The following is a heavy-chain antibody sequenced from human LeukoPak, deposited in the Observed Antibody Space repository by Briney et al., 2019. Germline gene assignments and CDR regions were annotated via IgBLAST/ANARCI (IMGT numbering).Heavy chain of an antibody. CDR2: MNPNSGNT. J-gene: IGHJ4*02. D-gene: IGHD2-21*02. CDR3: ARVSESGIVVVTDYFDY. Sequence: ASVKVSCKASGYIFTSYDINWVRQATGQGLEWMGWMNPNSGNTGYAQKFQGRVTMTRNTSISTAYMERSSLRSEDTAVYYCARVSESGIVVVTDYFDYWGQGTLVTVSS. CDR1: GYIFTSYD. V-gene: IGHV1-8*01.